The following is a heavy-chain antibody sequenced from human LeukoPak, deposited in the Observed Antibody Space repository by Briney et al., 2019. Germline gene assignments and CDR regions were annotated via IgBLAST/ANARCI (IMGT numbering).Heavy chain of an antibody. Sequence: GGTLRLSCAASGFTFSSYEMNWVRQAPGKGLEWVSYISSSGSTIYYADSVKGRFTISRDNAKNSLYLQMNSLRAEDTAVYYCARESVTIDYWGQGTLVTVSS. CDR1: GFTFSSYE. CDR2: ISSSGSTI. J-gene: IGHJ4*02. V-gene: IGHV3-48*03. D-gene: IGHD4-11*01. CDR3: ARESVTIDY.